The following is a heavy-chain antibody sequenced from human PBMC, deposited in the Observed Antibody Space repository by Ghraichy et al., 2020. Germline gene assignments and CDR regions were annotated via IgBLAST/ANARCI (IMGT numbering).Heavy chain of an antibody. J-gene: IGHJ4*02. CDR3: ARLRGGELRFLEWLPEPAKYYFDY. V-gene: IGHV4-59*08. D-gene: IGHD3-3*01. CDR1: GGSISSYY. Sequence: SETLSLTCTVSGGSISSYYWSWIRQPPGKGLEWIGYIYYSGSTNYNPSLKSRVTISVDTSKNQFSLKLSSVTAADTAVYYCARLRGGELRFLEWLPEPAKYYFDYWGQGTLVTVSS. CDR2: IYYSGST.